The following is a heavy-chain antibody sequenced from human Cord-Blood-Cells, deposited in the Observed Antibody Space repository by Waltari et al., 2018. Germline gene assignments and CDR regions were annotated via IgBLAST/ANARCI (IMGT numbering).Heavy chain of an antibody. CDR2: FDPEDGET. CDR1: GYTRTELS. D-gene: IGHD6-13*01. CDR3: ATLFLRYSSSWVDY. Sequence: QVQLVQSGAEVKKPGASVKVSCKVSGYTRTELSMHWGRQAPGKGLEWMGGFDPEDGETIYAQKFQGRVTMTEDTSTDTAYMELSSLRSEDTSVYYCATLFLRYSSSWVDYWGQGTLVTVSS. V-gene: IGHV1-24*01. J-gene: IGHJ4*02.